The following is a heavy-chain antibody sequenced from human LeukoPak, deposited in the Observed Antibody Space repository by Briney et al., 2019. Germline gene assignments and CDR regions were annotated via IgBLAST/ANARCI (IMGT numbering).Heavy chain of an antibody. V-gene: IGHV4-59*12. D-gene: IGHD5-18*01. CDR1: GGSISSYY. CDR2: IYYSGST. Sequence: SETLSLTCTVSGGSISSYYWSWIRQPPGKGLEWIGYIYYSGSTNYNPSLKSRVTISVDTSKNQFSLKLSSVTAADTAVYYCARDSSGYSYGLIDYWGQGTLVTVSS. CDR3: ARDSSGYSYGLIDY. J-gene: IGHJ4*02.